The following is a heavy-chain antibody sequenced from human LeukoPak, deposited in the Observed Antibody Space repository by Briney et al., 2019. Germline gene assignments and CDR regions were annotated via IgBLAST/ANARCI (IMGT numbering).Heavy chain of an antibody. Sequence: ASVKVSCKASGYTFTDYYMHWVRQAPGQGLEWMGWINPNSGGTNYAQKFQGRVTMTRDTSISTAYMELSRLRSDDTAVYYCARDHDSGSYYALYWGQGTLVTVSS. V-gene: IGHV1-2*02. CDR2: INPNSGGT. J-gene: IGHJ4*02. D-gene: IGHD1-26*01. CDR3: ARDHDSGSYYALY. CDR1: GYTFTDYY.